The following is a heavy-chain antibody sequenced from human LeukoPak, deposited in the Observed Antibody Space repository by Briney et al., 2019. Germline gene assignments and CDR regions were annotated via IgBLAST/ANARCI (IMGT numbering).Heavy chain of an antibody. V-gene: IGHV3-23*01. Sequence: GGSLRLSCAVSGFTSSSYAMSWVRQAPGKGLEWVSGISGSGGDTYYAASVKGRFTISRDNSKNTLYLQMSSLRAEDTAVYFCATRSGNFFDSWGQGTLVTVSS. CDR3: ATRSGNFFDS. J-gene: IGHJ4*02. CDR1: GFTSSSYA. CDR2: ISGSGGDT. D-gene: IGHD1-26*01.